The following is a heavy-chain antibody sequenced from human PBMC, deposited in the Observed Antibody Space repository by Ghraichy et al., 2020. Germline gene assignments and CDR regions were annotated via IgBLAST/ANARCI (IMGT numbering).Heavy chain of an antibody. V-gene: IGHV4-59*01. J-gene: IGHJ4*02. D-gene: IGHD3-22*01. CDR1: GGSISSYY. CDR3: ARELYYYDSSGPVFDC. CDR2: IYYSGST. Sequence: SETLSLTCTVSGGSISSYYWSWIRQPPGKGLEWIGYIYYSGSTKYNPSLKSRVTISVDTSKNQFSLKLSSVTAADTAVYYCARELYYYDSSGPVFDCWGQGTRDSVAS.